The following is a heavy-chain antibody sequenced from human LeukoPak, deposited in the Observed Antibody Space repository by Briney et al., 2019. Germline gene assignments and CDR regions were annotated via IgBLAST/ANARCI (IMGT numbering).Heavy chain of an antibody. V-gene: IGHV3-30*02. CDR2: LRYDGSNK. Sequence: SGGSLRLSCAGSGFTFSSYGMHWVRQAPGKGLEWVAFLRYDGSNKYYADSVKGRFTISRDNSKNTLYLQMNSLRAEDTAVYYCAKEYDILTGYYSFDYWGQGTLVTVSS. J-gene: IGHJ4*02. D-gene: IGHD3-9*01. CDR3: AKEYDILTGYYSFDY. CDR1: GFTFSSYG.